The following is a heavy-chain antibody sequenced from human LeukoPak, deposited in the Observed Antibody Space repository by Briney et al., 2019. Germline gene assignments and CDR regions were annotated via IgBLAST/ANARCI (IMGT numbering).Heavy chain of an antibody. CDR3: VRDVRGSTNRFDP. CDR1: GFTLSSSA. Sequence: GGSLRLSCAASGFTLSSSAMHWVRQAPGKGLEWVSVIWYDGSNKYYADSVKGRFTISRDISKNTLYLQMNSLRAEDTATYYCVRDVRGSTNRFDPWGQGTLVTVSS. J-gene: IGHJ5*02. CDR2: IWYDGSNK. V-gene: IGHV3-33*01. D-gene: IGHD3-10*02.